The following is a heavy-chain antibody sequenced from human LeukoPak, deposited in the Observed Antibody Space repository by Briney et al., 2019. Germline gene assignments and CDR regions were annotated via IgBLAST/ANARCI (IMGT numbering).Heavy chain of an antibody. CDR3: AKERPEEYYGSGSYFDY. CDR1: GFTFRSYV. J-gene: IGHJ4*02. D-gene: IGHD3-10*01. CDR2: IAYEDGRNE. Sequence: GGSLRLSCAASGFTFRSYVMHWVRQAPGKGLEWVAAIAYEDGRNEYYTDSVKGRFTISRDNSKNTVYLQMNSLRAEDTAVYYCAKERPEEYYGSGSYFDYWGQGTLVTVSS. V-gene: IGHV3-30*18.